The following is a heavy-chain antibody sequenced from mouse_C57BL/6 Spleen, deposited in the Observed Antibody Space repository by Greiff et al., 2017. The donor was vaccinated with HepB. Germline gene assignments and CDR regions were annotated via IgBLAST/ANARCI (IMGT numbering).Heavy chain of an antibody. J-gene: IGHJ2*01. D-gene: IGHD4-1*01. CDR2: INPSTGGT. V-gene: IGHV1-42*01. Sequence: EVQLQQSGPELVKPGASVKISCKASGYSFTGYYMNWVKQSPEKSLEWIGEINPSTGGTTYNQKFKAKATLTVDKSSSTAYMQLKSLTSEDSAVYYCARGPMNWDLDYWGQGTTLTVSS. CDR3: ARGPMNWDLDY. CDR1: GYSFTGYY.